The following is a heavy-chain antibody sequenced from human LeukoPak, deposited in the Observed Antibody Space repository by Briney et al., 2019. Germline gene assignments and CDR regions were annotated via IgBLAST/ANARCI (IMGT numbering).Heavy chain of an antibody. D-gene: IGHD5-18*01. CDR3: VKVRRGYSYVPDAFDI. CDR1: GFTFSSYA. V-gene: IGHV3-64D*09. J-gene: IGHJ3*02. CDR2: ISSNGGST. Sequence: GGSLRLSCSASGFTFSSYAMHWVRQAPGKGLEYVSAISSNGGSTYYADSVKGRFTISRDNSKNTLYLQMSSLRAEDTAVYYCVKVRRGYSYVPDAFDIWGQGTMVTVSS.